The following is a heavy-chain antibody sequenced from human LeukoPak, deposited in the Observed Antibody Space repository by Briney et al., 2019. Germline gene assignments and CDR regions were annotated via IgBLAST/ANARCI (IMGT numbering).Heavy chain of an antibody. CDR2: IRSDGSNK. D-gene: IGHD3-10*01. Sequence: GGSLRLSCAASGFTFSSYGMHWVRQAPGKGLERVAFIRSDGSNKYYAGSVKGRFTISRDNSKNTLYLQMNSLRAEDTAVYYCARPYYYSSGSLPYWGQGTLVTVSS. J-gene: IGHJ4*02. CDR1: GFTFSSYG. CDR3: ARPYYYSSGSLPY. V-gene: IGHV3-30*02.